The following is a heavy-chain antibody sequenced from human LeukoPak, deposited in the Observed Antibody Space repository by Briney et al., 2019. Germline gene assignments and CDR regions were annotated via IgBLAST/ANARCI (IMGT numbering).Heavy chain of an antibody. V-gene: IGHV1-2*02. CDR2: INPNSGGT. J-gene: IGHJ6*03. D-gene: IGHD5-12*01. Sequence: ASVKVSCKASGYTFTGYCIHWVRQAPGQGLEWMGWINPNSGGTNYAQKFQGRVTMTRDTSISTAYMELSRLRSDDTAVYYCARVRSGYDYDYYYYMDVWGKGTTVTVSS. CDR1: GYTFTGYC. CDR3: ARVRSGYDYDYYYYMDV.